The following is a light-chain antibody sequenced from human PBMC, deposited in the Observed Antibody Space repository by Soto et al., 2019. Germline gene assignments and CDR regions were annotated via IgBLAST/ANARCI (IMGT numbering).Light chain of an antibody. CDR1: QGISSA. CDR2: DAS. CDR3: QQFNNYPQT. J-gene: IGKJ2*01. V-gene: IGKV1D-13*01. Sequence: ALQLTQSPSSLSASVGDRVTITCRANQGISSALAWYQQKPGKAPKLLIYDASSLESGVPSRFSGSGSGTDFTLTISSLQPEDFASYYCQQFNNYPQTFAQGTKLEIK.